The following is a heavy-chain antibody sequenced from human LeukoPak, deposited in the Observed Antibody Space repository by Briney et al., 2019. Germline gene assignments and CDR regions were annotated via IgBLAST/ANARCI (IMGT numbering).Heavy chain of an antibody. J-gene: IGHJ4*02. D-gene: IGHD3-9*01. CDR3: TRPKGDYDILTGTFDY. CDR2: ISAYNGHT. V-gene: IGHV1-18*01. CDR1: GYTFTSDG. Sequence: ASVKVSCKASGYTFTSDGITWVRQAPGQGLEWMGWISAYNGHTNYAQKLQGRVTMTTDTPTSTAYMELSSLRSEDTAVYYCTRPKGDYDILTGTFDYWGQGTLVTVSS.